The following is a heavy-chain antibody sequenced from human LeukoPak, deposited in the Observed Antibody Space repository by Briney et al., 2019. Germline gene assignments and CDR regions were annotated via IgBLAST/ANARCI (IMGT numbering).Heavy chain of an antibody. V-gene: IGHV3-23*01. CDR3: AKGEDGYYYYGMDV. D-gene: IGHD5-24*01. Sequence: GGSLRLSCAASGLTFRSYAMSWVRQAAGKGLMWVSAISGTGVTTYYADSVKGRFTISRDNSKNTLYLQMNSLRAEDTAVYYCAKGEDGYYYYGMDVWGQGTTVTVSS. CDR2: ISGTGVTT. CDR1: GLTFRSYA. J-gene: IGHJ6*02.